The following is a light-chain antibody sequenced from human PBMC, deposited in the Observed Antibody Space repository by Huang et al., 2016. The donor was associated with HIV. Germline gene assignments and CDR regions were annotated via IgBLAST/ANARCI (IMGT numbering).Light chain of an antibody. CDR2: GAS. CDR3: QQYSGGYS. V-gene: IGKV3-15*01. CDR1: QSVSNY. J-gene: IGKJ2*03. Sequence: EIVLTQSPATLSVSPGERATLSCRASQSVSNYLAWYQQRHGQAPRLLIYGASTRATGVPARCSGSGSGTEFTLTISGLQSEDFAVYYCQQYSGGYSFGQGTKVDIK.